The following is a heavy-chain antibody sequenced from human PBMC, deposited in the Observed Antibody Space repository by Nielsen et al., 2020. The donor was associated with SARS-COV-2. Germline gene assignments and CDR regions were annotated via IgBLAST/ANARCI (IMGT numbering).Heavy chain of an antibody. CDR2: IKSKIDGGTT. CDR3: ATARYCSRTSCSAGTDMFDP. CDR1: GFTFSKAW. V-gene: IGHV3-15*01. J-gene: IGHJ5*02. D-gene: IGHD2-2*01. Sequence: GGSLRLSCVASGFTFSKAWMSWVRQAPGKGLEWVGRIKSKIDGGTTDYVAPVKDRFTISRDDSKNTVYLDMSSLRTEDTAVYYCATARYCSRTSCSAGTDMFDPWGQGTQVIVSS.